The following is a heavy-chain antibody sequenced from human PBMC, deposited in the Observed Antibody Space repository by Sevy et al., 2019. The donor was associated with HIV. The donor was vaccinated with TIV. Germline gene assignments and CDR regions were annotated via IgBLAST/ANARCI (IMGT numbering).Heavy chain of an antibody. CDR2: IYKNSQA. V-gene: IGHV3-53*01. D-gene: IGHD3-16*01. CDR1: GFNISIDF. J-gene: IGHJ4*02. Sequence: GGSLRLSCAASGFNISIDFMSWVRQAPGKGLECLSVIYKNSQAYYMDSVMGRFTISRDNSRNRLYLHMTSLRVEDTAKYYSVRSLGGPLNQWGQGTLVTVSS. CDR3: VRSLGGPLNQ.